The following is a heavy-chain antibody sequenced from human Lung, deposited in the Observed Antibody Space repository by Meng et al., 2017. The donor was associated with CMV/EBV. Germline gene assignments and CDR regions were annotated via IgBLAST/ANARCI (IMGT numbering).Heavy chain of an antibody. CDR2: IYPGDSDT. J-gene: IGHJ6*02. Sequence: XVSXKGSGYSFTSYWIRWVRQMPGKGLEWMGIIYPGDSDTRYSPSFQGQVTISADKSTSTAYLQRSSLRPSDTAMYYCARQRYSYGYKGNGMDVWGQGTXVTVSS. CDR1: GYSFTSYW. CDR3: ARQRYSYGYKGNGMDV. D-gene: IGHD5-18*01. V-gene: IGHV5-51*01.